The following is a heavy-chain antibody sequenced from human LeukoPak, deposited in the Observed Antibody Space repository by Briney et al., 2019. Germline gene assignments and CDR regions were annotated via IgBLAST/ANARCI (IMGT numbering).Heavy chain of an antibody. J-gene: IGHJ6*03. D-gene: IGHD6-19*01. CDR1: GGSFSGYY. CDR3: ARVGGFGEPGAIAVAGTPHYYYYMDV. CDR2: INHSGST. V-gene: IGHV4-34*01. Sequence: SETLSLTCAVYGGSFSGYYWSWIRQPPGKGLEWIEEINHSGSTNYNPSLKSRVTISVDTSKHQLSLRLSSVTAADTAVYSWARVGGFGEPGAIAVAGTPHYYYYMDVWGKGTAVTVSS.